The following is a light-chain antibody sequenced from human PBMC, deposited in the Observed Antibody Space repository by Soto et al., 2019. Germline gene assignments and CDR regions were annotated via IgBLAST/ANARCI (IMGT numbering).Light chain of an antibody. CDR3: TSFTSSSTWV. V-gene: IGLV2-11*01. Sequence: QSVLTQPRSVSGSPGQSVTISCTGTRSDVGAYNHVSWYQQYPGKAPKLTIYDVSKRPSGVPDLFSGSKSGYTASPTISELQAEDEADYYCTSFTSSSTWVCGGGTK. J-gene: IGLJ3*02. CDR2: DVS. CDR1: RSDVGAYNH.